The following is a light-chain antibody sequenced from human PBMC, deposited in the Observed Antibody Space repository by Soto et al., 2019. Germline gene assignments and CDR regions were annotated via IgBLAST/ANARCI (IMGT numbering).Light chain of an antibody. Sequence: DIQMTQSPSSLSAYVGDRVTISCRASQNINSWLAWYQQKPGKAPHLLIYKVSNLQSGVPSRFSGSGSGTEFTLTISSLQPDDFATYYCQQYRGYWTFGQGTKVDI. J-gene: IGKJ1*01. CDR2: KVS. V-gene: IGKV1-5*03. CDR1: QNINSW. CDR3: QQYRGYWT.